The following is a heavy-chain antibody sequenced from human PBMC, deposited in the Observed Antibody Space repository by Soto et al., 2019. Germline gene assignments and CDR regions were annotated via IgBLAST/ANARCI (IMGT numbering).Heavy chain of an antibody. J-gene: IGHJ4*02. V-gene: IGHV3-13*01. Sequence: EVQLVESGGGLVQPGGSLRLSCAASGFTFSSYDMHWVRQATGKGLEWVSAIGTAGDTYYPGSVKGRFTISRENAKNSLYLQMNSLRAGDTAVYYCARALDYYDSSGYYYGASFDYWGQGTLVTVSS. D-gene: IGHD3-22*01. CDR2: IGTAGDT. CDR1: GFTFSSYD. CDR3: ARALDYYDSSGYYYGASFDY.